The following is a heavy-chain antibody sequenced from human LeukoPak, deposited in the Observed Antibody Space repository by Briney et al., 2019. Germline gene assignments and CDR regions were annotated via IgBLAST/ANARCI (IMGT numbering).Heavy chain of an antibody. D-gene: IGHD5-18*01. CDR2: IYGSDDT. Sequence: GPTLFNPTETLTLTGTFSGCARDSPAGGVGWVRQPLGKGVERLALIYGSDDTRSMPSSQNTLTIPKDTSKTLVVPTIANVDPVVTAPYYCVRQGYGSVYFDFWGRGILVTVSS. V-gene: IGHV2-5*01. CDR1: GCARDSPAGG. J-gene: IGHJ4*02. CDR3: VRQGYGSVYFDF.